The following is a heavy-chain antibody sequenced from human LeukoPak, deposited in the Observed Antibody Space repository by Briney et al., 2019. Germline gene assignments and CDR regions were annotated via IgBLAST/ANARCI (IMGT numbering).Heavy chain of an antibody. CDR3: AIAPVKSGVATIVFDY. V-gene: IGHV1-69*13. Sequence: PSAKVSCKASGGTFSSYAISWGRKAPGPGLGGMGGMIPIFVAANYSKKCHGRVPITADEYTSTAYMELRSLRSEDTAVYHCAIAPVKSGVATIVFDYWGEGTLVPVSS. D-gene: IGHD5-12*01. CDR2: MIPIFVAA. J-gene: IGHJ4*02. CDR1: GGTFSSYA.